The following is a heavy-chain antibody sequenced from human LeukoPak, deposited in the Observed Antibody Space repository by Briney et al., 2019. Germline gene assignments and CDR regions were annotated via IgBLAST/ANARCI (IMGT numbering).Heavy chain of an antibody. CDR1: GGSISSFY. CDR3: ARHSGASPHYFDY. V-gene: IGHV4-59*08. D-gene: IGHD1-26*01. CDR2: IFYSGSA. J-gene: IGHJ4*02. Sequence: PSETLSLTCNVSGGSISSFYWNWIRQPPGKGLEWIGNIFYSGSAHYNPSLTSRVTISVDTSKNQLSLKLTSVTAADTAVYYCARHSGASPHYFDYWGQGTLVTVSS.